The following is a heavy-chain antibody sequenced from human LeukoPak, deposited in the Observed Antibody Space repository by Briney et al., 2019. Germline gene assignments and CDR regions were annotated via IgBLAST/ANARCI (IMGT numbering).Heavy chain of an antibody. D-gene: IGHD3-22*01. CDR3: AKEPYYDSSGYYLCFDY. CDR2: ISGSGGGT. CDR1: GFTFSTYG. J-gene: IGHJ4*02. Sequence: GGSLRLSCAASGFTFSTYGMSWVRQAPGKGLEWVSAISGSGGGTYYADSVKGRFTISRDNSKNTLYLQMNSLRAEDTAVYYCAKEPYYDSSGYYLCFDYWGQGTLVTVSS. V-gene: IGHV3-23*01.